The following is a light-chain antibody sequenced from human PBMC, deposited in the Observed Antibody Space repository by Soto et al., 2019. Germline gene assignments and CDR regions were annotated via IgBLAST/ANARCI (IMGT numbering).Light chain of an antibody. CDR1: QSVARRH. J-gene: IGKJ3*01. V-gene: IGKV3-20*01. Sequence: DIVLTQSPGTLSLSPGDRATISCSASQSVARRHLAWDGQKPGRTPWSLICDVSSRATGIPDRISGSGSGTDFTLTISRLEPEDFAVYYCQQYGSAPFTFGPGTKVDSK. CDR3: QQYGSAPFT. CDR2: DVS.